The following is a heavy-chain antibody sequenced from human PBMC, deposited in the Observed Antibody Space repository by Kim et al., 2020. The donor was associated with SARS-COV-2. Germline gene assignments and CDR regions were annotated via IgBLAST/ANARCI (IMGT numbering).Heavy chain of an antibody. CDR3: VKPSGSQYYDFDY. J-gene: IGHJ4*02. V-gene: IGHV3-64D*09. Sequence: SVKGRFTISRDNSKNTLYLQMGSLRAEDTAVYYCVKPSGSQYYDFDYWGQGTLVTVSS. D-gene: IGHD1-26*01.